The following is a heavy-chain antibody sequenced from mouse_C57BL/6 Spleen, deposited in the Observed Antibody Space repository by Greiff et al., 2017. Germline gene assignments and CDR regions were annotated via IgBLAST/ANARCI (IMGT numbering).Heavy chain of an antibody. CDR2: IYPRSGNT. D-gene: IGHD2-1*01. Sequence: QVHVKQSGAELARPGASVKLSCKASGYTFTSYGISWVKQRTGQGLEWIGEIYPRSGNTYYNEKFKGKATLTADKSSSTAYMELRSLTSEDSAVYFCARSYYGNYYARDYWGQGTSVTVSS. J-gene: IGHJ4*01. CDR3: ARSYYGNYYARDY. CDR1: GYTFTSYG. V-gene: IGHV1-81*01.